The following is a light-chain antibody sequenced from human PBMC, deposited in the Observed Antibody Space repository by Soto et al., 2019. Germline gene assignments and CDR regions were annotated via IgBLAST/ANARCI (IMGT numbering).Light chain of an antibody. CDR1: QSVVTSY. V-gene: IGKV3D-15*01. J-gene: IGKJ1*01. Sequence: EVVLTQSPGTLSLSPGEGATLSCRASQSVVTSYLAWYQQKYGQSPRLLIYGALYRAPGIPDRFSGSGSGTEFTLSISSLQSEDSAVYYCQQYNDWPPTFGQGTKVEI. CDR2: GAL. CDR3: QQYNDWPPT.